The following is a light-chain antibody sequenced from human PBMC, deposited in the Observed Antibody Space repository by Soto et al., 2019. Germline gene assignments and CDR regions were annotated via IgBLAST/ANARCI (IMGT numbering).Light chain of an antibody. V-gene: IGKV3-20*01. CDR1: QSVSSN. CDR3: HQYGSSPGT. Sequence: EIVMTQSPATLSVSPGERATLSCGASQSVSSNLAWYQQKPGQAPRLLIFGASSRATGIPDRFSGSGSGTDFTLTISRLEPEDFAVYYCHQYGSSPGTFGQGTKVDIK. CDR2: GAS. J-gene: IGKJ1*01.